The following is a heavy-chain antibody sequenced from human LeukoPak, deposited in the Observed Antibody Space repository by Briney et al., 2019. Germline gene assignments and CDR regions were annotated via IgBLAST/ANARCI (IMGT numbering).Heavy chain of an antibody. J-gene: IGHJ3*02. CDR3: ARVSTVGNDAFDI. V-gene: IGHV4-39*07. CDR1: GGPISSSSYY. CDR2: IYYSGST. Sequence: PSETLSLTCTVSGGPISSSSYYWGWIRQPPGKGLEWIGSIYYSGSTYYNPSLKSRVTISVDTSKNQFSLKLSSVTAADTAVYYCARVSTVGNDAFDIWGQGTMVTVSS. D-gene: IGHD3-10*01.